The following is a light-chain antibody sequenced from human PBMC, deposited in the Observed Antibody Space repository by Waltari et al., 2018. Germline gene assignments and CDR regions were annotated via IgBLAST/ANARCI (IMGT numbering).Light chain of an antibody. CDR2: GKN. CDR1: CLRTYF. J-gene: IGLJ2*01. V-gene: IGLV3-19*01. Sequence: SSGLTQDPAVSVALGQTVRITCQGDCLRTYFATWYQPQPGQAPLLVIYGKNNRPTGIPDRFSGASSEFTTSFTIAGAQAEEDADYCCSSRDSSGNHVLFGGGTKLTVL. CDR3: SSRDSSGNHVL.